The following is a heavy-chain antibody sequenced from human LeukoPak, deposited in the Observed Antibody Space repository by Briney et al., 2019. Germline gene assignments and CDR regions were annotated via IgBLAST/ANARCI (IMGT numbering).Heavy chain of an antibody. V-gene: IGHV5-51*01. Sequence: GESLKISCKGSGFTFTNYWIGWVRQMPGKGLEWMGIISPGDSDTRYSPSFQGQVTISADKSVSTAYLQWSNLKASDTAMYYCARRKPSSGWYFDYWGQGTLVTVSS. D-gene: IGHD6-19*01. CDR2: ISPGDSDT. CDR1: GFTFTNYW. CDR3: ARRKPSSGWYFDY. J-gene: IGHJ4*02.